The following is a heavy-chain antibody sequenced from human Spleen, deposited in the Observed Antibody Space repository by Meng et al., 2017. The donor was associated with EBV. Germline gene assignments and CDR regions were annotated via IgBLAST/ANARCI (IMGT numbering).Heavy chain of an antibody. D-gene: IGHD3-3*01. Sequence: QVHLQRWVAGRLKPSETLSVTCAVYGGSFRGYYWSWIRQPPGKGLEWIGEINQSGSTNYNPSLKSRVTFSVDTSKNQFSLRLSSVTAADTAVYYCARVDLPTIFAVAQDYWGQGTLVTVSS. V-gene: IGHV4-34*01. CDR3: ARVDLPTIFAVAQDY. CDR1: GGSFRGYY. J-gene: IGHJ4*02. CDR2: INQSGST.